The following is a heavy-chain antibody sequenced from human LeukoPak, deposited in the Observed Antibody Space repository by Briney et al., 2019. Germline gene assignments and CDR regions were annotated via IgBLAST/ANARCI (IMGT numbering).Heavy chain of an antibody. D-gene: IGHD6-19*01. J-gene: IGHJ4*02. V-gene: IGHV3-23*01. CDR2: ISGSGDTT. CDR1: GFTFSSHA. Sequence: GGSLRLSCAGSGFTFSSHAMTWVRQAPGKGLEWVSAISGSGDTTYYADSVKGRFTISRDDSKNTLYLQMNSLGAEDTAVYFCAKDLGSSGWFPYFDCWGQGTLVTVSS. CDR3: AKDLGSSGWFPYFDC.